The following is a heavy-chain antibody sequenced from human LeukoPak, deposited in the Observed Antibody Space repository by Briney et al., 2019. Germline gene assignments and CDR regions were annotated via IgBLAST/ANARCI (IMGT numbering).Heavy chain of an antibody. D-gene: IGHD5-12*01. J-gene: IGHJ4*02. V-gene: IGHV3-64D*06. CDR1: GFPFRTFP. Sequence: PGGSLGLSCEASGFPFRTFPISWVRRAPGRGRELFSPFVGIGGSTYYADSVKGRFTISRDNSKNTLYLQMSSLRAEDTAVYYCVKPAGYSGYDPSHPFDYWGQGTLVTVSS. CDR3: VKPAGYSGYDPSHPFDY. CDR2: FVGIGGST.